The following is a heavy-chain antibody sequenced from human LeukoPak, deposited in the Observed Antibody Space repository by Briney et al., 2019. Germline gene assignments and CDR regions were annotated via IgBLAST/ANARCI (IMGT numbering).Heavy chain of an antibody. D-gene: IGHD6-13*01. CDR2: ISYDGSNK. V-gene: IGHV3-30*04. Sequence: GGSLRLSCAASGFTFSSYAMHWVRRAPGKGLEWVAVISYDGSNKYYADSVKGRFTISRDNSKNTLYLQMNSLRAEDTAVYYCARSSSSWYFSVDYWGQGTLVTVSS. CDR1: GFTFSSYA. J-gene: IGHJ4*02. CDR3: ARSSSSWYFSVDY.